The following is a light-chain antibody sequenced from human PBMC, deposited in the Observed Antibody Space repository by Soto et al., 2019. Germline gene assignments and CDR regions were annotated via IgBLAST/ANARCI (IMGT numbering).Light chain of an antibody. CDR3: QQYNNWPT. CDR1: QSVSSSY. J-gene: IGKJ5*01. V-gene: IGKV3-20*01. CDR2: GAS. Sequence: EIVLTQSPGTLSLSPGERATLSCRASQSVSSSYLAWYQQKPGQAPRLLIYGASSRATGIPDRFSGSGSGTEFTLTINSLQSEDFAVYYCQQYNNWPTFGQGTRLEIK.